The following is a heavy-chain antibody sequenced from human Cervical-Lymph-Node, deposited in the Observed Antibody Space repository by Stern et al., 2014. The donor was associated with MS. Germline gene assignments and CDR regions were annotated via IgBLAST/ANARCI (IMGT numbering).Heavy chain of an antibody. J-gene: IGHJ4*02. CDR2: IYWDDDK. Sequence: QVTLRESGPTLVKPTQTLTLTCTFSGFSLSTSGVGVGWLRQPPGKALEWLALIYWDDDKRYSPSLKSRLTITKDTAKNQVVLTMTNMDPVDTATYYCAHRPGHSSGWDYFDYWGQGTLVTVSS. CDR3: AHRPGHSSGWDYFDY. CDR1: GFSLSTSGVG. V-gene: IGHV2-5*02. D-gene: IGHD6-19*01.